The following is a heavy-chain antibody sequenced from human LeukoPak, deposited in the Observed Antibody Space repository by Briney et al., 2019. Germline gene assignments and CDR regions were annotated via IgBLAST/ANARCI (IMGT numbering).Heavy chain of an antibody. CDR3: AKLVGATTNF. D-gene: IGHD1-26*01. V-gene: IGHV3-23*01. CDR1: GFSFASNA. Sequence: VGSLRLSRAAFGFSFASNAMSWVRQAPGKGLEWASTISSSGDSTYYADSVKGRFTIPRDISKNTLYLQMNSLRAEDTAEYYCAKLVGATTNFWGQGTLVTVSS. CDR2: ISSSGDST. J-gene: IGHJ4*02.